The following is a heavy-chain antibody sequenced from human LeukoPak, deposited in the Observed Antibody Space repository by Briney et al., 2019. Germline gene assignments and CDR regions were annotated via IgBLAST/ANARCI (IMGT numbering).Heavy chain of an antibody. CDR1: GYTFTSYG. CDR3: ARYYYDSSGYSDFDL. D-gene: IGHD3-22*01. CDR2: ISAYNGNT. J-gene: IGHJ2*01. V-gene: IGHV1-18*01. Sequence: ASVKVSCKASGYTFTSYGISWVRQAPGQGLEWMGWISAYNGNTNYAQKLQGRVTMTTDTSTSTAYMELRSLRSDDTAVYYCARYYYDSSGYSDFDLWGRGTLVTVSS.